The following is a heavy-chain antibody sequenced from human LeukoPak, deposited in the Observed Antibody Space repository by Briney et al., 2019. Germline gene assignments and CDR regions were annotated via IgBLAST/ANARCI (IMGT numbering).Heavy chain of an antibody. D-gene: IGHD3-3*01. V-gene: IGHV1-8*01. CDR2: MNPNSGNT. J-gene: IGHJ4*02. CDR3: ARGQNYYDFWSGYYYFI. CDR1: GYTFTSYD. Sequence: ASVKVSCKASGYTFTSYDINWVRQATGQGLEWMGWMNPNSGNTGYVQKFQGRVTMTRNTSISTAYMELSSLRSEDTAVYYCARGQNYYDFWSGYYYFIWGQGTLVTVSS.